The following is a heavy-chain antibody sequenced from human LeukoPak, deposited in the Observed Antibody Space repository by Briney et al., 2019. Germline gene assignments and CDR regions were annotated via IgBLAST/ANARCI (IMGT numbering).Heavy chain of an antibody. CDR1: GFTFSSYS. V-gene: IGHV3-48*01. CDR2: ISSSSSTI. D-gene: IGHD3-22*01. J-gene: IGHJ4*02. Sequence: PGGSLRLSCAASGFTFSSYSMNWVRQAPGKGLEWVSYISSSSSTIYYADSVKGRFTISRDNAKNSLYLQMNSLRAEDTAAYYCARGTPPYYYDSSGYDYWGQGTLVTVSS. CDR3: ARGTPPYYYDSSGYDY.